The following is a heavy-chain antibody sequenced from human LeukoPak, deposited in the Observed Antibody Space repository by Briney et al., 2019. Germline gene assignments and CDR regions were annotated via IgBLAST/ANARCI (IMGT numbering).Heavy chain of an antibody. CDR3: TTLIRITMIVVVTHDAFDI. Sequence: GGSLRLSCAASGFTFSNAWMSWVRQAPGEGLEWVGRIKSKTDGGTTDYAAPVKGRFTISRDDSKNTLYLQMNSLKTEDTAVYYCTTLIRITMIVVVTHDAFDIWGQGTMVTVSS. CDR1: GFTFSNAW. D-gene: IGHD3-22*01. CDR2: IKSKTDGGTT. V-gene: IGHV3-15*01. J-gene: IGHJ3*02.